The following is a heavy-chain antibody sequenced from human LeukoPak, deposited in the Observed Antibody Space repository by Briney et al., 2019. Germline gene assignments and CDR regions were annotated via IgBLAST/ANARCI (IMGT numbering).Heavy chain of an antibody. CDR2: ISSSGSTI. V-gene: IGHV3-48*03. J-gene: IGHJ6*04. CDR3: ARSDEITVVDSYYYYAMDV. D-gene: IGHD6-19*01. CDR1: GFIFSNYE. Sequence: GGSLRLSCVASGFIFSNYEMNWVRQAPGKGLEWLPYISSSGSTIYYADCVKGRFTISRDNAKKSLYLQMNSLRAEDTAVYFCARSDEITVVDSYYYYAMDVWGKGTTVTVSS.